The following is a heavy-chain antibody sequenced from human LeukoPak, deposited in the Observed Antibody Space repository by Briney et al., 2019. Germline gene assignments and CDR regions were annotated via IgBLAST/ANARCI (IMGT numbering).Heavy chain of an antibody. D-gene: IGHD3-10*01. J-gene: IGHJ4*02. CDR3: ARGGVIYGSGSSPIDY. V-gene: IGHV1-2*02. Sequence: ASVKVSCKASGYTFTGSRMQWARQAPGQGLEWMGWINPSNGDTNSEQKFQGRFTMTRDTSISTVYMELSSLRSEDTAVYYCARGGVIYGSGSSPIDYWGQGTLVTVSS. CDR2: INPSNGDT. CDR1: GYTFTGSR.